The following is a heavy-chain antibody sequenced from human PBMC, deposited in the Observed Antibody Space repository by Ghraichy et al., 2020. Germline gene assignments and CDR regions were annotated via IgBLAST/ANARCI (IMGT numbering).Heavy chain of an antibody. J-gene: IGHJ4*02. V-gene: IGHV3-7*03. CDR1: GFNFSDYW. CDR2: INKDGSEK. Sequence: GGSLRLSCAASGFNFSDYWMSWVRQAPGKGLEWVANINKDGSEKYSVDSVKGRFTVSRDNAERSLYVQMDSLRAEDTAMYYCATSGILDYWGQGTLVIVSS. CDR3: ATSGILDY. D-gene: IGHD1-26*01.